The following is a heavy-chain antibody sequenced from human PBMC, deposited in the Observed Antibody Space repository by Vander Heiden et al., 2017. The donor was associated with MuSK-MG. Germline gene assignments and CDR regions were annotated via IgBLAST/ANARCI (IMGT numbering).Heavy chain of an antibody. J-gene: IGHJ4*02. CDR3: AKSYSSGWYYFDY. Sequence: EVQLVESGGGLVQPGRSLRLSCAASGFTFDDYAMHWVRQAPGKGLEWVSGISGNSGSIGYADSVKGRFTISRDNAKNSLYLQMNSLRAEDTALDYCAKSYSSGWYYFDYWGQGTLVTVSS. V-gene: IGHV3-9*01. CDR2: ISGNSGSI. CDR1: GFTFDDYA. D-gene: IGHD6-19*01.